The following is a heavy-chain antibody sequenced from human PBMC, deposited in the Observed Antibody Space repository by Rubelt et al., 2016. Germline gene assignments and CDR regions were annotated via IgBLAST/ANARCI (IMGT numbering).Heavy chain of an antibody. CDR3: ASLPMAIAAGDY. D-gene: IGHD6-6*01. Sequence: QVQLQESGPGLVKPSQTLSLTCTVSGGSISSGGYYWSWIGQHPGKGLEWIGSIYHSGSTYYNPSLTGRVPISVVTSQNQFSLKLSSVTAADTAVYYCASLPMAIAAGDYWGQGTLVTVSS. CDR2: IYHSGST. V-gene: IGHV4-31*03. J-gene: IGHJ4*02. CDR1: GGSISSGGYY.